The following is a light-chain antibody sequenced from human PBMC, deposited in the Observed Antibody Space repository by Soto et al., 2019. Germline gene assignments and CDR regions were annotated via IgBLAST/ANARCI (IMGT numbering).Light chain of an antibody. CDR1: QSVSSN. J-gene: IGKJ1*01. CDR3: QQYHNSPPDRT. V-gene: IGKV3-15*01. CDR2: GAA. Sequence: EIVLTQSPATLSVSPGERATLSCRASQSVSSNLFWYQQKHGHAPRLLIYGAATRATAIPARVSCSGSGTEFTLTISSMQSEDFAIYFCQQYHNSPPDRTFGQGTKVEIK.